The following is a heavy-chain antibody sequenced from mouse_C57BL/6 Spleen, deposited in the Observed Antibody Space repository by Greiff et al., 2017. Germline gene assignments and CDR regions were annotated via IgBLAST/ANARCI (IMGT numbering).Heavy chain of an antibody. CDR2: IDPADSYT. J-gene: IGHJ2*01. CDR1: GYTFTSYW. Sequence: VQLQQSGAELVMPGASVKLSCKASGYTFTSYWMHWVKQRPGQGLEWIGEIDPADSYTNYNHKFKGKSILTVDKSSSTAYMQLSSLTSEDSAVYYCARRHYDYVDYWGQGTTLTVSS. V-gene: IGHV1-69*01. CDR3: ARRHYDYVDY. D-gene: IGHD2-4*01.